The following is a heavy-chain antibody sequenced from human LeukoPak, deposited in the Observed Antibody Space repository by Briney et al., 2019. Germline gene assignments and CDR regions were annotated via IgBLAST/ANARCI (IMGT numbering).Heavy chain of an antibody. CDR1: GFTVSSNY. Sequence: GGSLRLSCAASGFTVSSNYMSWVRQAPGKGLEWVSVIYSGGSTYYADSVKGRFTISRDNSKNTLYLQMNSLRAEDTAVYYCARGAKSVLLSSWGQGTLVTVSS. V-gene: IGHV3-53*01. CDR2: IYSGGST. CDR3: ARGAKSVLLSS. D-gene: IGHD3-10*01. J-gene: IGHJ1*01.